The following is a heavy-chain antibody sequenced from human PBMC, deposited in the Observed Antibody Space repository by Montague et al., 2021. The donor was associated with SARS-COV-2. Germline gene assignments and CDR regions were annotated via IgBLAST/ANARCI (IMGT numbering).Heavy chain of an antibody. J-gene: IGHJ6*02. V-gene: IGHV4-34*01. D-gene: IGHD3-10*01. Sequence: SETLSLICAVYGGSFSGYYWSWIRQPPGKGLEWIGEITHSGSTNYNPSLKSRVTISLDTSTNQFSLKLSSVTAADTAVYYCARVGVGTMVRGVIPAYYYYGMDVWGQGTTVTVSS. CDR1: GGSFSGYY. CDR3: ARVGVGTMVRGVIPAYYYYGMDV. CDR2: ITHSGST.